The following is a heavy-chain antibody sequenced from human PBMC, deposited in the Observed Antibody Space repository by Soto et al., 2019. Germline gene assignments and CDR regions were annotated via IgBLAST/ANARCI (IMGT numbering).Heavy chain of an antibody. CDR2: IIPILGIA. V-gene: IGHV1-69*02. CDR3: ASGAKGGAVDY. CDR1: GGTFSSYT. J-gene: IGHJ4*02. D-gene: IGHD1-26*01. Sequence: QVQLVQSGAEVKKPGSSVKVSCKASGGTFSSYTISWVRQAPGQGLEWMGRIIPILGIANYAQKFQGRVTIHADKSTSTAYMELSSLRSEDTAVYSCASGAKGGAVDYWGQGTLVTVSS.